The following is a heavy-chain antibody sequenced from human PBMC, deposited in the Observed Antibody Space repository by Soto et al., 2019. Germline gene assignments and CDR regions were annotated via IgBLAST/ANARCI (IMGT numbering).Heavy chain of an antibody. CDR3: AKDSTVLVVVIAMTGNFAY. J-gene: IGHJ4*02. CDR2: TSGSGGST. D-gene: IGHD2-21*01. V-gene: IGHV3-23*01. CDR1: GFTFSSYA. Sequence: EVQLLESGGGLVQPGGSLRLSCAASGFTFSSYAMSWVRQAPGKGLEWVSATSGSGGSTYYADSVKGRFTSSRDNSKNTLYLQKNSLRAEDTAVYYCAKDSTVLVVVIAMTGNFAYWGQGSLFTVSS.